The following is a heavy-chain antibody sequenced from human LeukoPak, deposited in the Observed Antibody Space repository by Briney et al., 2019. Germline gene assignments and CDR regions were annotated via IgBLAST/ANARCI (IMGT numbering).Heavy chain of an antibody. D-gene: IGHD5/OR15-5a*01. CDR1: GGSVSSGSYY. Sequence: SETLSLTCTVSGGSVSSGSYYWSWIRQPPGKGLEWIGYIYDSGSTNYNPSLKSRVTILVDTSKNQFSLKLSSVIAADTAVYYCVRGTYTGYIVAPDFWGQGTLVTVSS. J-gene: IGHJ4*02. CDR3: VRGTYTGYIVAPDF. V-gene: IGHV4-61*01. CDR2: IYDSGST.